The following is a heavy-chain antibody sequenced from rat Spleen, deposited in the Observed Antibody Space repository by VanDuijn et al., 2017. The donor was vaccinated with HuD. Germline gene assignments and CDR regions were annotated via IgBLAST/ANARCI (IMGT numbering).Heavy chain of an antibody. D-gene: IGHD3-4*01. Sequence: EVQLVESGGGLVQPGGSLKLSCAASGFTFSDYYMAWVRQAPTKGLEWVASITNAAGKVYYPDSVKGRFTISRDTAQNILYLQMNSPRSEDTATYYCTREETLYWYFDFWGPGTMVTVSS. V-gene: IGHV5-20*01. J-gene: IGHJ1*01. CDR1: GFTFSDYY. CDR2: ITNAAGKV. CDR3: TREETLYWYFDF.